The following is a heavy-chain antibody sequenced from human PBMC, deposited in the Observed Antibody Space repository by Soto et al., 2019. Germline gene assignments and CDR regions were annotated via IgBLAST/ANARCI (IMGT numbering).Heavy chain of an antibody. CDR3: ARDANHYGSGSYSGEFDY. V-gene: IGHV4-59*01. CDR1: GGSISIYY. J-gene: IGHJ4*02. D-gene: IGHD3-10*01. CDR2: VSYSGST. Sequence: SETLSLTCTVSGGSISIYYWNWIRQSPGKGLEWIGYVSYSGSTNYNPSLKSRVTISVDTSKNQFSLKLSSVTAADTAVYYCARDANHYGSGSYSGEFDYWGQGTLVTVSS.